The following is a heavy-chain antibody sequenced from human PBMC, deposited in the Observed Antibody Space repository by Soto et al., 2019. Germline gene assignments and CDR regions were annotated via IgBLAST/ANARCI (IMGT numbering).Heavy chain of an antibody. CDR1: GDSISSTHW. CDR3: ATLPPRIVTVLLPISG. CDR2: IYHTGST. V-gene: IGHV4-4*02. J-gene: IGHJ4*02. D-gene: IGHD2-15*01. Sequence: QVVLQQSGPGLVRPSGTLSLSCAVSGDSISSTHWWTWVRQPPGKGLEWIGEIYHTGSTTYNPSLKSRVTISVDKSNNQFSLRLTSVTAADTAVYYCATLPPRIVTVLLPISGWGQGTLVTVSS.